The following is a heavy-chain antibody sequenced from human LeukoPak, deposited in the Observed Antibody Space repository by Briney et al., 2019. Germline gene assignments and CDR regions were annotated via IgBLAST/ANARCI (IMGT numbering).Heavy chain of an antibody. CDR1: GFTFSSYA. CDR2: ISYDGSNK. CDR3: ARDHAFSGWSYIFDY. J-gene: IGHJ4*02. D-gene: IGHD6-19*01. Sequence: PGGSLRLSCAASGFTFSSYAMHWVRQAPGKGLEWVAVISYDGSNKYYADSVKGRFTISRDNSKNTLYLQMNSLRAEGTAVYYCARDHAFSGWSYIFDYWGQGTLVTVSS. V-gene: IGHV3-30*04.